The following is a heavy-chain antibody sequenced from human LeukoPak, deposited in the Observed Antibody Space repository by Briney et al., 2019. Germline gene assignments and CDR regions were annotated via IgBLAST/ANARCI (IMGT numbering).Heavy chain of an antibody. D-gene: IGHD3-22*01. CDR2: IYYSGST. V-gene: IGHV4-30-2*03. CDR1: GGSISSGGYS. J-gene: IGHJ4*02. CDR3: ARGHVIRGYALDY. Sequence: SETLSLTCAVSGGSISSGGYSWSWIRQPPGKGLEWIGSIYYSGSTYYNPSLKSRVTISVDTSKNQFSLKLSSVTAADTAVYYCARGHVIRGYALDYWGQGTLVTVSS.